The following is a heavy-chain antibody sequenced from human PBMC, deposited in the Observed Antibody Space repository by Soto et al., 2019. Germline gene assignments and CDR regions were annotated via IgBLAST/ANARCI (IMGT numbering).Heavy chain of an antibody. J-gene: IGHJ5*02. Sequence: PSETLSLTCAVYGGSFSGYYWSWIRQPPGKGLEWIGEINHSESTNYNPSLKSRVTISVDTSKNQFSLKLSSVTAADTAVYYCARWGLNWFDPWGQGTLVTVSS. D-gene: IGHD3-16*01. CDR3: ARWGLNWFDP. CDR2: INHSEST. V-gene: IGHV4-34*01. CDR1: GGSFSGYY.